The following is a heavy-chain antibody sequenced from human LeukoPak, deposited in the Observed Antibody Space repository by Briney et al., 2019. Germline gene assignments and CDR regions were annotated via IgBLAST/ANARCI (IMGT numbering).Heavy chain of an antibody. V-gene: IGHV4-34*01. J-gene: IGHJ4*02. CDR2: IYYSGST. CDR1: GGSFSGYY. Sequence: SETLSLTCAVYGGSFSGYYWSWIRQPPGKGLEWIGSIYYSGSTYYNPSLKSRVTISVDTSKNQFSLKLSSVTAADTAVYYCGYSGYDYYFDYWGQGTLVTVSS. CDR3: GYSGYDYYFDY. D-gene: IGHD5-12*01.